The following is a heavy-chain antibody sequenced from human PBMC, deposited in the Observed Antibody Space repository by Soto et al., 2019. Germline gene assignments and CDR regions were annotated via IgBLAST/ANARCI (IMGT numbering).Heavy chain of an antibody. J-gene: IGHJ4*02. CDR2: ISSTSTYT. CDR1: GFTFRSYA. D-gene: IGHD6-19*01. V-gene: IGHV3-21*01. CDR3: ARDLALAGNY. Sequence: PVGSLRLSCAASGFTFRSYAMNWVRQTQEKGLEWVSSISSTSTYTHYADSVKGRFTISRDNANNSLFLQMNSLRVEDTAIYYCARDLALAGNYWGQGALVTVSS.